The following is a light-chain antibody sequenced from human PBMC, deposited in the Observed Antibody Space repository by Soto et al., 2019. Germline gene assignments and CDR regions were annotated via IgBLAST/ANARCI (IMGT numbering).Light chain of an antibody. CDR1: QGISSY. Sequence: DLQLTQSPSFLSASVGDRVTITCRASQGISSYLAWYQQRPGKAPNLLIYLASVLESGVPSRFSGSGSGTEFTLTISSLQPEDSATYYCQQLGSYPLTFGGGTKVAI. J-gene: IGKJ4*01. CDR2: LAS. CDR3: QQLGSYPLT. V-gene: IGKV1-9*01.